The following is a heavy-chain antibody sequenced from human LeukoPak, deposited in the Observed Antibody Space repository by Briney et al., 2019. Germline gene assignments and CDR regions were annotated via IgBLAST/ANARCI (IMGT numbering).Heavy chain of an antibody. J-gene: IGHJ5*02. Sequence: ASVKVSCKASGYTFTSNHIHCVRQAPGQGLEWMGVINPSGDSTSYAQKFQGRVTMTRDTSTSTVYMELSSLRSEDTAIYYCAKLAASETGEGSWGQGTLVTVSS. D-gene: IGHD6-13*01. CDR3: AKLAASETGEGS. V-gene: IGHV1-46*01. CDR1: GYTFTSNH. CDR2: INPSGDST.